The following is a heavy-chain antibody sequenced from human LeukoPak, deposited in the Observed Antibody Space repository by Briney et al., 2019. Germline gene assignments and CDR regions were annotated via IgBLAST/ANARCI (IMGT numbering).Heavy chain of an antibody. CDR2: MKWDGSEK. V-gene: IGHV3-7*01. CDR3: ARPAYTAAYDL. J-gene: IGHJ3*01. D-gene: IGHD3-16*01. Sequence: GGSLRLSCVAFGFTFSTYWMTWVRQAPGKGLEWVANMKWDGSEKHYVDSVKGRFTISRDNAKSSLYLQMNGLRAEDTAVYYCARPAYTAAYDLWGQGTLVTVSS. CDR1: GFTFSTYW.